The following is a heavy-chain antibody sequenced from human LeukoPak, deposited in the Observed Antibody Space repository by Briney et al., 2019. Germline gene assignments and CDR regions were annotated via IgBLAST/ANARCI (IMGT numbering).Heavy chain of an antibody. D-gene: IGHD1-7*01. CDR1: GGSISSYY. CDR3: ARHAGPYNWNYGFFDY. Sequence: SETLSLTCTVSGGSISSYYWSWIRQPPGKGLEWIGYIYTTGSTNYNRSLKSRVTISVDTSKNQFSLKLSSVTAPDTAVYYCARHAGPYNWNYGFFDYWGQGTLVTVSS. CDR2: IYTTGST. J-gene: IGHJ4*02. V-gene: IGHV4-4*09.